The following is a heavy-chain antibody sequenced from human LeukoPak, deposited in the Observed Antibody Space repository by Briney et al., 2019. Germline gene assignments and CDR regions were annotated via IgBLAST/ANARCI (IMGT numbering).Heavy chain of an antibody. CDR1: GFTFSSYS. CDR2: ISSSSSYI. CDR3: AKVSDYYGSGRLDY. V-gene: IGHV3-21*04. Sequence: GGSLRLSCAASGFTFSSYSMNWVRQAPGKGLEWVSSISSSSSYIYYADSVKGRFTISRDNAKNSLYLQMNSLRAEDTAVYYCAKVSDYYGSGRLDYWGQGTLVTVSS. D-gene: IGHD3-10*01. J-gene: IGHJ4*02.